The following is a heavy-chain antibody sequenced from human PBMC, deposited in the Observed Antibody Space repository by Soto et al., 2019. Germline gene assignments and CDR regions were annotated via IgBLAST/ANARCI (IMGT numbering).Heavy chain of an antibody. D-gene: IGHD6-13*01. V-gene: IGHV3-23*01. CDR1: GFTFSSYA. CDR3: AKDDGSSWYVDY. Sequence: EVQLLESGGGLVQPGGSLRLSCAASGFTFSSYAMSWVRQAPGKGLEWVSAISGSGGSTYYADSVKGRFTISRDNSKNTLYVQMHSLRAEDTAVYYCAKDDGSSWYVDYWGQGTLVTVSS. CDR2: ISGSGGST. J-gene: IGHJ4*02.